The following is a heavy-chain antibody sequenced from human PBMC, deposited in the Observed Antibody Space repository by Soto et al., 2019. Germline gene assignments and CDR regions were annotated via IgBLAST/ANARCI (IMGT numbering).Heavy chain of an antibody. V-gene: IGHV4-39*01. J-gene: IGHJ5*02. Sequence: SETLSLTCIVSGGSISGTTYYWGWIRQPPGKGLEWIWSVYFDGSTYYNPSLKSRVTISVDTSMNQFSLRLSSVTAADTALYYCARGGISRIYQLPPFDPWGQGTLVTVSS. CDR1: GGSISGTTYY. D-gene: IGHD2-2*01. CDR3: ARGGISRIYQLPPFDP. CDR2: VYFDGST.